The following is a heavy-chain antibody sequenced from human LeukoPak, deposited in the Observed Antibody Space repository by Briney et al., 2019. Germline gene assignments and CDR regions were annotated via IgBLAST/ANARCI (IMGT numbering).Heavy chain of an antibody. V-gene: IGHV3-30*18. J-gene: IGHJ4*02. Sequence: GGSLRLSCAASGFTFSSYGMHWVRQAPGQGLEWVAVISYDGSNKYYADSARGRFTISRDNSKNTLYLQMNSLRAEDTAVYYCAKRVQSITWHAALDYWGQGTLVTVSS. CDR2: ISYDGSNK. CDR1: GFTFSSYG. D-gene: IGHD2-21*01. CDR3: AKRVQSITWHAALDY.